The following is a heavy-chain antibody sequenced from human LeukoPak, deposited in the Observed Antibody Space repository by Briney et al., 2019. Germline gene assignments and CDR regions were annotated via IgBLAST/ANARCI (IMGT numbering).Heavy chain of an antibody. V-gene: IGHV3-23*01. CDR2: VTNSGGST. CDR1: GFTFSSYA. D-gene: IGHD4/OR15-4a*01. J-gene: IGHJ4*02. CDR3: AKQYFGVNYFDC. Sequence: GGSLRLSCAASGFTFSSYAMSWVRQAPGKGLEWVCTVTNSGGSTYHADSVKGRFTISRDNSKNTLYLQMNDLRAEDTAIYYCAKQYFGVNYFDCWGQGTLVTVSS.